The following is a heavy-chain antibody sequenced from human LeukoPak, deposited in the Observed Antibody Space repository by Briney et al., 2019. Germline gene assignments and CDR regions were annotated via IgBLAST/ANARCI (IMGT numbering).Heavy chain of an antibody. CDR1: GFTFTSYA. CDR2: ISGRGGST. V-gene: IGHV3-23*01. CDR3: AKGYNWNYASSFDC. D-gene: IGHD1-7*01. Sequence: GGSLRLSCAVSGFTFTSYAMNWVRQAPGKGLEWVSAISGRGGSTYYADSVRGRFTISRDNSKNTLYLQMNSLRADDTAVYYCAKGYNWNYASSFDCWGQGTLVTVSS. J-gene: IGHJ4*02.